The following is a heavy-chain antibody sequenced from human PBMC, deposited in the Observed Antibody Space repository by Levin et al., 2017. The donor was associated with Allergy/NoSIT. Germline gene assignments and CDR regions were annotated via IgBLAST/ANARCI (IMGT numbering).Heavy chain of an antibody. CDR1: GGSISDDSYY. CDR2: IYYDGSA. CDR3: EGEPNSPYYYHYGLDV. Sequence: SETLSLICTVSGGSISDDSYYWAWVRQPPGTGLEWIGSIYYDGSAYYNPSLKTRLTISVDTSKNQFSLRVNSATAADTAIYYCEGEPNSPYYYHYGLDVWGQGTTVTVSS. V-gene: IGHV4-39*07. J-gene: IGHJ6*02. D-gene: IGHD2/OR15-2a*01.